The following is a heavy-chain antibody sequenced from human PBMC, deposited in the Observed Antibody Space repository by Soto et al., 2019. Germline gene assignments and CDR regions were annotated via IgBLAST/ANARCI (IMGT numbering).Heavy chain of an antibody. CDR3: ARDEGGASSYYYYGMDV. CDR1: GFTFSSYA. J-gene: IGHJ6*02. D-gene: IGHD1-26*01. Sequence: GGSLRLSCAASGFTFSSYAMHWVRQAPGKGLEWVAVISYDGSNKYYADTVKGRFTISRDNSKNTLYLQMNSLRAEDTVVYYCARDEGGASSYYYYGMDVWGQGTTVTVSS. V-gene: IGHV3-30-3*01. CDR2: ISYDGSNK.